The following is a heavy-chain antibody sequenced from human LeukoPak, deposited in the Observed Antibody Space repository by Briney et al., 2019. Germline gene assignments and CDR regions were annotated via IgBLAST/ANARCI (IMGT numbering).Heavy chain of an antibody. CDR2: VSIRGGTI. CDR1: GFTFSSYE. V-gene: IGHV3-48*03. J-gene: IGHJ6*02. CDR3: ARDKVATIKFGGYYYGMDV. D-gene: IGHD5-12*01. Sequence: GGSLRLSCAASGFTFSSYEMNWVRQAPGKGLEWVSYVSIRGGTIYYADSVKGRFTISRDNAKNSLYLQMNSLRAEDTAVYYCARDKVATIKFGGYYYGMDVWGQGTTVTV.